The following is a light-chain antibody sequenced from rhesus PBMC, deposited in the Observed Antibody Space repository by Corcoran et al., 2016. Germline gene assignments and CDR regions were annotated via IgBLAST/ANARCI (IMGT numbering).Light chain of an antibody. V-gene: IGKV1-69*01. J-gene: IGKJ1*01. CDR3: QQHDDSPWT. CDR1: QGISTW. CDR2: WAS. Sequence: DIQMTQSPSSLSASVGDRVTIICRASQGISTWLAWYPQKPGKAPKLLFYWASNLETGVPSRFSGSGSGTDFTLSISSLQPEDIATYYWQQHDDSPWTFGQGTKVEIK.